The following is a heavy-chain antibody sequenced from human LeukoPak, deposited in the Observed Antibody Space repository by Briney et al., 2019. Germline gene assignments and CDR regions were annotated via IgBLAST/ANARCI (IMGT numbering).Heavy chain of an antibody. CDR3: ARGFGIFYYFDY. Sequence: SETLSLTCAVYGGSFSGYYWSWIRQPPGKGLEWIGEINHSGSTNYNPSLKSRVTISVDTSKNQFSLKLSSVTAADTAVYYCARGFGIFYYFDYWGQGTLVTVSS. J-gene: IGHJ4*02. CDR2: INHSGST. CDR1: GGSFSGYY. D-gene: IGHD3-9*01. V-gene: IGHV4-34*01.